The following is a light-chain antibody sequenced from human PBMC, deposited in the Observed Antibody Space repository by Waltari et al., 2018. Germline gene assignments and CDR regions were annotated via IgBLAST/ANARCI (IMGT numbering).Light chain of an antibody. CDR2: YDS. J-gene: IGLJ2*01. Sequence: SYVLTQTPSVSLAPGQTARITCGGDNIESKSVHWYKLQPGQAPVLVMFYDSDRPPGIPDRFSGSNSGNTATLTISRVEDEDEADYFCQVWDDSNNSGVFGGGTKLTVL. V-gene: IGLV3-21*04. CDR3: QVWDDSNNSGV. CDR1: NIESKS.